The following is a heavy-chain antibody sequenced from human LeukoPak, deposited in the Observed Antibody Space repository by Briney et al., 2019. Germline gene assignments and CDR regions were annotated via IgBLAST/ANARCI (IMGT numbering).Heavy chain of an antibody. D-gene: IGHD3-10*01. V-gene: IGHV3-23*01. CDR1: GFTFSSYA. J-gene: IGHJ4*02. CDR2: ISGSGGST. Sequence: GGSLRLPCAASGFTFSSYAMSWVRQAPGKGLGWVSAISGSGGSTYYADSVKGRFTISRDNSKNTLYLQMNSPRAEDTAVYYCAKGLRGYYYGYGIDYWGQGTLVTVSS. CDR3: AKGLRGYYYGYGIDY.